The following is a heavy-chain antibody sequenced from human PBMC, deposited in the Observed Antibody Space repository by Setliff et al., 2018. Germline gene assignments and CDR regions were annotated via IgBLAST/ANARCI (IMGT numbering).Heavy chain of an antibody. CDR2: ISWNGAST. V-gene: IGHV3-20*04. Sequence: GGSLRLSCAASGFTFDDYVFSWVRQAPGKGLEWVSGISWNGASTGYTDSVKGRSTVSRDNAQNSLYLEMKSLRTEDTALYYCARALAEGSPAYWGQGTLVTVSS. J-gene: IGHJ4*02. CDR3: ARALAEGSPAY. CDR1: GFTFDDYV. D-gene: IGHD2-15*01.